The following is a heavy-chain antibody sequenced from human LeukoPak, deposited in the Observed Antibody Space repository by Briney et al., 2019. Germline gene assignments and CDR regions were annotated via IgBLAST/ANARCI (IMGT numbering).Heavy chain of an antibody. J-gene: IGHJ4*02. D-gene: IGHD1-26*01. Sequence: ASVKVSCKASGYTFTSYDINWVRQATGQGLEWMGWMNPKSGNTGYAQKFQGRVTMTRNTSISTAYMELSSLRSEDTAVYYCARIDQNSGSYSDYWGQGTLVTVSS. V-gene: IGHV1-8*01. CDR2: MNPKSGNT. CDR3: ARIDQNSGSYSDY. CDR1: GYTFTSYD.